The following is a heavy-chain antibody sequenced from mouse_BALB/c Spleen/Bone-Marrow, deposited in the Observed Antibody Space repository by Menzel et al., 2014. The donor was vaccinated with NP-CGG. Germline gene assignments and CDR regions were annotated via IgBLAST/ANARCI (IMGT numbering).Heavy chain of an antibody. CDR2: IWAGGST. CDR1: GVSLTSYW. Sequence: QGQLKESGAGLVAPSKSLSHTWTLSGVSLTSYWVYWVRPPPGKGLERLGVIWAGGSTNYNSALMSRLSISKDNSKSQVFLKMNSLQTDDTAMYYCARVTTATGGMDYWGQGTSVTVSS. D-gene: IGHD1-2*01. CDR3: ARVTTATGGMDY. V-gene: IGHV2-9*02. J-gene: IGHJ4*01.